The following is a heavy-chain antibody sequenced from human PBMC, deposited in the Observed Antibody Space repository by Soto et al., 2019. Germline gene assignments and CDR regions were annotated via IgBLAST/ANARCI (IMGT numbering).Heavy chain of an antibody. Sequence: SETLSLTCTVSGGSISGYYWSWLRQPPGKGLEWIGYMYNIGSTNYNPSLRSRVTISVDRSKDQFSLKLSSVTAADTAVYYCARVPDRWGQGTLVTVSS. V-gene: IGHV4-59*12. J-gene: IGHJ5*02. CDR2: MYNIGST. CDR3: ARVPDR. CDR1: GGSISGYY. D-gene: IGHD2-2*01.